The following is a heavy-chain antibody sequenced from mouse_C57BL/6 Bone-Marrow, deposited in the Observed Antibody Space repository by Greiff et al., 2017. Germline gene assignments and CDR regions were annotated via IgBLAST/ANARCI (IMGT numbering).Heavy chain of an antibody. J-gene: IGHJ1*03. Sequence: VQLQQPGAELVKPGASVKLSCKASGYTFTSYWMQWVKQRPGQGLEWIGEIDPSDSYTNYNQKFKGKATLTVDTSSSTAYMQLSSLTSEDSAVYYCARESSNYVEYFDVWGTGTTVTVSS. CDR3: ARESSNYVEYFDV. CDR2: IDPSDSYT. CDR1: GYTFTSYW. D-gene: IGHD2-5*01. V-gene: IGHV1-50*01.